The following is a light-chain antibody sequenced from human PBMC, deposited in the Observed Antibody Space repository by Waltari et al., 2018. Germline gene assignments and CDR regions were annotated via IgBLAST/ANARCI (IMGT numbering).Light chain of an antibody. CDR3: QQYDNLLRVT. Sequence: DIQMTQSPSSLSASVGYRVTITCQASQDISNYLNWYQQKPGKAPKLLIYDASNLETGVPSRFSGSGSGTDFTFTISSLQPEDIATYYCQQYDNLLRVTFGQGTRLEIK. CDR2: DAS. CDR1: QDISNY. J-gene: IGKJ5*01. V-gene: IGKV1-33*01.